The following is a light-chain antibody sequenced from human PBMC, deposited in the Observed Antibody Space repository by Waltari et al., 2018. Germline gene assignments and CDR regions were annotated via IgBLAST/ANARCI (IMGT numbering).Light chain of an antibody. CDR2: KVS. CDR1: QSLVHTDGHTY. CDR3: MQATNWPLT. Sequence: DVVMTQSPLSLPVSLGQPASISCRSSQSLVHTDGHTYLNWFQQRPGQSPRRLIYKVSNRDSGVPDRFSGSGSDTAFTRKISRVEAEDVGIYYCMQATNWPLTFGQGTKVEIQ. V-gene: IGKV2-30*02. J-gene: IGKJ1*01.